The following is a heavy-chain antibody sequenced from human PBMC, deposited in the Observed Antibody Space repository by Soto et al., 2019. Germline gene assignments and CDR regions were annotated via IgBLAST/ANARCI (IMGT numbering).Heavy chain of an antibody. J-gene: IGHJ4*02. CDR1: GFTFSRYA. CDR2: ISRDGTNK. V-gene: IGHV3-30*04. CDR3: ARSRSGAVADSFDF. Sequence: GGSLRLSCAASGFTFSRYAIHWVRQAPGKGLEWVAVISRDGTNKYYVDSVKGRFTISRDNSRNTLYLQMNSLRHEDAAVYYCARSRSGAVADSFDFWRQGTLATVSS. D-gene: IGHD3-10*01.